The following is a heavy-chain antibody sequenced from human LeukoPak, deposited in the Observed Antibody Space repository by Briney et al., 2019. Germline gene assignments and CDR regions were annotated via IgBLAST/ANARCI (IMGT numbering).Heavy chain of an antibody. D-gene: IGHD5-12*01. Sequence: ASVKASCKASGYAFTTYYLHWVRQAPGQRLEWLGIINPTGGSATYSQKFQGRVTMTRDTSRSTVYMEMSSLRSEDTALYYCARGGPGRDGYNYAFDFWGQGTLVTVSA. V-gene: IGHV1-46*01. CDR3: ARGGPGRDGYNYAFDF. CDR1: GYAFTTYY. CDR2: INPTGGSA. J-gene: IGHJ4*02.